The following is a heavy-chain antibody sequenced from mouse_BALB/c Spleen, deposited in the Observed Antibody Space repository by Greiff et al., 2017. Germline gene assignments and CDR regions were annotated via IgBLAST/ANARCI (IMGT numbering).Heavy chain of an antibody. D-gene: IGHD2-4*01. J-gene: IGHJ4*01. Sequence: VQLQQSGPELVKPGASVKISCKASGYSFTGYYMHWVKQSHVKSLEWIGRINPYNGATSYNQNFKDKASLTVDKSSSTAYMELHSLTSEDSAVYYCARGDYDVLYAMDYWGQGTSVTVSS. CDR2: INPYNGAT. CDR3: ARGDYDVLYAMDY. V-gene: IGHV1-31*01. CDR1: GYSFTGYY.